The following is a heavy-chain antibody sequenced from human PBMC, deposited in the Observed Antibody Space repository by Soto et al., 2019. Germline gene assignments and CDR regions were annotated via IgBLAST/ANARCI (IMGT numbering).Heavy chain of an antibody. J-gene: IGHJ3*02. CDR1: GGTFSSYA. Sequence: VASVKVSCKASGGTFSSYAISWVRQAPGQGLEWMGGIIPIFGTANCAQKFQGRVTITADESTSTAYMELSSLRSEDTAVYYCASTARDAFDIWGQGTMVTVSS. CDR2: IIPIFGTA. V-gene: IGHV1-69*13. CDR3: ASTARDAFDI. D-gene: IGHD6-25*01.